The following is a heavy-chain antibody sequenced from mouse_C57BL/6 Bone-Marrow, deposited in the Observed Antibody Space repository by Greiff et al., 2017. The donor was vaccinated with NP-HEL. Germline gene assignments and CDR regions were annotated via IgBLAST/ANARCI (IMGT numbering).Heavy chain of an antibody. J-gene: IGHJ4*01. Sequence: EVKLQESGPGLVKPSQSLSLTCSVTGYSITSGYYWKWIRQSPGNKLEWMGYISYDGSNNYNPSLKNRISITRDTSKNQFFLKLNSVTTEDTATYYCARPYLSGYYYAMDYWGQGTSVTVSS. V-gene: IGHV3-6*01. D-gene: IGHD5-5*01. CDR2: ISYDGSN. CDR3: ARPYLSGYYYAMDY. CDR1: GYSITSGYY.